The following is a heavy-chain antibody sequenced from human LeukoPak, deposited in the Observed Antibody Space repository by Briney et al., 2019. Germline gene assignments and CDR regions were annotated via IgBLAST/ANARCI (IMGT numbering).Heavy chain of an antibody. Sequence: GGSLRLSCAASGFTVSSNYMSRVRQAPGKGLGWVSVIYSGGTTYYADSVRGRFTASRDNSENTLYLQMNSLRVEDTAVYYCAHKLGRYYGMDVWGQGTTVTVSS. J-gene: IGHJ6*02. CDR3: AHKLGRYYGMDV. CDR2: IYSGGTT. CDR1: GFTVSSNY. V-gene: IGHV3-66*01.